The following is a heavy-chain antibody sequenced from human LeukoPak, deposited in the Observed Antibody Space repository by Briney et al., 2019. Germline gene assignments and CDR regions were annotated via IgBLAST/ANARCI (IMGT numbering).Heavy chain of an antibody. V-gene: IGHV3-30-3*01. CDR1: GFTFSSYA. D-gene: IGHD3-10*01. Sequence: GGSLRLSCAASGFTFSSYAMSWVRQAPGKGLEWVAVISYDGSNKYYADSVKGRFTISRDNSKNTLYLQMNSLRAEDTAVYYCAREMYYYGSGSPWAFDIWGQGTMVTVSS. J-gene: IGHJ3*02. CDR3: AREMYYYGSGSPWAFDI. CDR2: ISYDGSNK.